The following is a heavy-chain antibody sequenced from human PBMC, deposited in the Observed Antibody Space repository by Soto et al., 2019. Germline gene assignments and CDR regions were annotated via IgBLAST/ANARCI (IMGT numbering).Heavy chain of an antibody. CDR3: ATAAESAPGLFDS. V-gene: IGHV4-4*07. J-gene: IGHJ4*02. Sequence: SETLSLTCTVSHASSSDYFWNWIRQPAGKGLEWIGRVFGSGGTHYNPSLKSRVTISKDTSKNSFSLKLTSVTAADTAMYFCATAAESAPGLFDSWGQGTLVTVSS. D-gene: IGHD6-13*01. CDR1: HASSSDYF. CDR2: VFGSGGT.